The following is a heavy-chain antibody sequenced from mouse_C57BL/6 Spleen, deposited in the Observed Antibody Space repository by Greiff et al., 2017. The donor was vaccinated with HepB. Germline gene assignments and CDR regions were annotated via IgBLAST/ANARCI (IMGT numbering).Heavy chain of an antibody. CDR3: ARSGYGNPYAMDY. CDR1: GYTFTSYW. CDR2: IDPSDSYT. D-gene: IGHD2-1*01. V-gene: IGHV1-59*01. J-gene: IGHJ4*01. Sequence: QVQLKQPGAELVRPGTSVKLSCKASGYTFTSYWMHWVKQRPGQGLEWIGVIDPSDSYTNYNQKFKGKATLTVDTSSSTAYMQLSSLTSEDSAVYYCARSGYGNPYAMDYWGQGTSVTVSS.